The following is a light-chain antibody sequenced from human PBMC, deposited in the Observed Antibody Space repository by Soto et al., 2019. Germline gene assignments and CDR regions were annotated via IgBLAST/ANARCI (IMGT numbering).Light chain of an antibody. CDR3: QLYANSPP. CDR1: QSVATN. J-gene: IGKJ5*01. Sequence: EIVMTQSPASLAVSPGERATLSCRASQSVATNLAWYQQKPGQPPRLLIYGASSRATGIPDRFSGSASGTDFTLTINRLEPEDFAVYYCQLYANSPPFGQGTRREIK. V-gene: IGKV3D-15*01. CDR2: GAS.